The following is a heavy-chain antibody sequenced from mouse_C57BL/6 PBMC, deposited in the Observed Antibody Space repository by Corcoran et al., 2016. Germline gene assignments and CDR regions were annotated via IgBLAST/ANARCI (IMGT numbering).Heavy chain of an antibody. CDR1: GYTFTTYG. CDR2: INTYSGVP. Sequence: QIQLVQSGPELKKPGETVKISCKASGYTFTTYGMSWVKQAPGKGLKWMGWINTYSGVPTYADDFKGRFAFSLETSASTAYLQINNLKNEDTATYSCARGSSYFDYWGQGTTLTVSS. CDR3: ARGSSYFDY. D-gene: IGHD1-1*01. J-gene: IGHJ2*01. V-gene: IGHV9-3*01.